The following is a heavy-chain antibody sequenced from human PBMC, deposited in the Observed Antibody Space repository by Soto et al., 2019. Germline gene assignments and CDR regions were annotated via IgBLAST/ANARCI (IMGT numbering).Heavy chain of an antibody. D-gene: IGHD3-3*01. CDR1: GYTFTSYG. CDR3: ARTITIFGVVIIPVAMDV. J-gene: IGHJ6*04. CDR2: ISAYNGNT. V-gene: IGHV1-18*01. Sequence: VASVKLSCEASGYTFTSYGISWVRQAPGQGLEWMGWISAYNGNTNYAQKLQGRVTMTTDTSTSTAYMELRSLRSDDTAVYYCARTITIFGVVIIPVAMDVWGKGTTVTVSS.